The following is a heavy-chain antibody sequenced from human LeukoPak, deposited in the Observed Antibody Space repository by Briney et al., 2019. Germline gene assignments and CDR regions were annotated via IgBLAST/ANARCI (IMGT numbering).Heavy chain of an antibody. Sequence: ASVKVSCKASGYTFTGYYMHWVRQAPGQGLEWMGWINPNSGGINYAQKFQGRVTMTRDTSISTAYMELSRLRSDDTAVYYCARSSLGELPGPWGQGTLVTVSS. D-gene: IGHD3-16*01. CDR2: INPNSGGI. CDR1: GYTFTGYY. J-gene: IGHJ5*02. CDR3: ARSSLGELPGP. V-gene: IGHV1-2*02.